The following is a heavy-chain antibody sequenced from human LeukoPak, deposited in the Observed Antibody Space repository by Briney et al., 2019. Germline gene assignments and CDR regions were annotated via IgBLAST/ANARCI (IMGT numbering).Heavy chain of an antibody. D-gene: IGHD3-22*01. CDR2: ISYDGSNK. J-gene: IGHJ6*02. V-gene: IGHV3-30-3*01. CDR3: ARARGLYDSSGYYPPYYYYYYGMDV. CDR1: GFTFSSYA. Sequence: PGGSLRLSCAASGFTFSSYAMHWVRQAPGKGLEWVAVISYDGSNKYYADSVKGRFTTSRDNSKNTLYLQMNSLRAEDTAVYYCARARGLYDSSGYYPPYYYYYYGMDVWGQGTTVTVSS.